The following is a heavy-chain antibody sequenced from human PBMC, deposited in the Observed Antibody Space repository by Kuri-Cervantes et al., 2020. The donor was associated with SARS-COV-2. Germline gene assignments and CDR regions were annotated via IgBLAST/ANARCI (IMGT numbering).Heavy chain of an antibody. CDR2: ISSSSSYT. CDR1: GFTFSDYY. J-gene: IGHJ5*02. CDR3: ARGQGSGWYLGLSANWFDP. D-gene: IGHD6-19*01. V-gene: IGHV3-11*06. Sequence: GESLKISCAASGFTFSDYYMSWIRQAPGKGLEWVSYISSSSSYTNYADSVKGRFTISRDNAENSLYLQMNSLRAEDTAVYYCARGQGSGWYLGLSANWFDPWGQGTLVTVSS.